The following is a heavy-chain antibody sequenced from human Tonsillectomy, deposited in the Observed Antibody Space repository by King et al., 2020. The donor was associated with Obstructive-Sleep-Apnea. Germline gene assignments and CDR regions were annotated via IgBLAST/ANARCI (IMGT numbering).Heavy chain of an antibody. CDR1: GGSISSCGYY. D-gene: IGHD3-22*01. Sequence: VQLQESGPGLVKPSQTLSLTCTVSGGSISSCGYYWSWIRQHPGKGLEWIGYIYYSGSTYYNPSLKSRVTISVDTSKNQFSLKLSSVTAAATAVYYCARVEVDYYDSSGYYPKWGYYFDYWGQGTLVTVSS. CDR3: ARVEVDYYDSSGYYPKWGYYFDY. J-gene: IGHJ4*02. V-gene: IGHV4-31*03. CDR2: IYYSGST.